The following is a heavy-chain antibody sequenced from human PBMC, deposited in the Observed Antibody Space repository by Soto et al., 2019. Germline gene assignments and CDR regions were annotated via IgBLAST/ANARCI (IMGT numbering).Heavy chain of an antibody. V-gene: IGHV3-13*01. CDR2: IGTAGDT. D-gene: IGHD6-13*01. J-gene: IGHJ4*02. CDR1: GFTFSCFG. CDR3: AKSQEIGTHFFDS. Sequence: SGGSLRLSCEASGFTFSCFGMHWVRQPTGKGLEWVSSIGTAGDTYYAVSVKGRFTISRDNAKNSLSLQMNSLRAGDMAVYFCAKSQEIGTHFFDSWGQGTQVTVSS.